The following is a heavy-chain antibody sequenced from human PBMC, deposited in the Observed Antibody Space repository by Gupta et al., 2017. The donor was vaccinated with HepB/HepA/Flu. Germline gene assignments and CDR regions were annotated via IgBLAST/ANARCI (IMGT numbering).Heavy chain of an antibody. CDR3: AKAREKGPQAIRRPGPIDY. V-gene: IGHV3-9*01. CDR1: GFTFDDYA. J-gene: IGHJ4*02. D-gene: IGHD5-12*01. CDR2: ISWNSGSI. Sequence: EVQLVESGGGLVQPGRSLRLSCAASGFTFDDYAMHWVRQAPGKGLEWVSGISWNSGSIGYADSVKGRFTISRDNAKNSLYLQMNSLRAEDTALYYCAKAREKGPQAIRRPGPIDYWGQGTLVTVSS.